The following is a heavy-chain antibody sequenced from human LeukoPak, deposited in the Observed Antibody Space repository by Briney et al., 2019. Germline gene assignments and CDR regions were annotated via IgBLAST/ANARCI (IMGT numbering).Heavy chain of an antibody. D-gene: IGHD3-3*01. V-gene: IGHV4-39*01. J-gene: IGHJ4*02. CDR1: GGSISSSSYY. CDR3: ARLGPYYDFWSGYLPVDY. Sequence: PSETLSLTCTVSGGSISSSSYYWGWIRQPPGKGLEWIGSIYYSGSTYYNPSLKSRGTISVDTSKNQFSLKLSSVTAADTAVYYCARLGPYYDFWSGYLPVDYWGQGTLVTVSS. CDR2: IYYSGST.